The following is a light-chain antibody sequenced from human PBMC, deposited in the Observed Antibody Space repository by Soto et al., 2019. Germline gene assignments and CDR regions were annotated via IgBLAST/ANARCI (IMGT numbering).Light chain of an antibody. V-gene: IGKV1-8*01. Sequence: AIRMTQSPSSFSASVGDRVTITCRASQGISRYLDWYQQKPGKAPKLLIYAASTLQSGVPSRFSGSGSGTDFTLTISSLQSEGVATYYCQQYDSHPLTFGGGTKVEIK. J-gene: IGKJ4*02. CDR2: AAS. CDR3: QQYDSHPLT. CDR1: QGISRY.